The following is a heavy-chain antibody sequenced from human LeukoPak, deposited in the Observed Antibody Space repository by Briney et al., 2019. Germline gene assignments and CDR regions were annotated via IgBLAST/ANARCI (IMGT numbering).Heavy chain of an antibody. J-gene: IGHJ5*02. CDR1: GYTFTSYA. V-gene: IGHV1-3*01. CDR3: ARVLGYCSGGSCSNWFDP. D-gene: IGHD2-15*01. CDR2: INAGNGNT. Sequence: ASVKVSCKASGYTFTSYAMHWVRQAPGQRLEWMGWINAGNGNTKYSQKFQGRVTITRDTSASTAYMELSGLRSEDTAVYYCARVLGYCSGGSCSNWFDPWGQGTLVTVSS.